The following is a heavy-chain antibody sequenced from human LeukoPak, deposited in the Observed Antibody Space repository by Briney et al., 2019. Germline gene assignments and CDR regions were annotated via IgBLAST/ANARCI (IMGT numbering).Heavy chain of an antibody. J-gene: IGHJ4*02. CDR3: ARDRRLGTLDY. CDR1: GGSISSYY. Sequence: PSETLSLTCTVSGGSISSYYWSWIRQSPGKGLEWIGYIYYSGSTNYNPSLKSRVTISVDTSKNQFSLELSSVTAADTAVYYCARDRRLGTLDYWGQGTLVTVSS. V-gene: IGHV4-59*01. D-gene: IGHD1-1*01. CDR2: IYYSGST.